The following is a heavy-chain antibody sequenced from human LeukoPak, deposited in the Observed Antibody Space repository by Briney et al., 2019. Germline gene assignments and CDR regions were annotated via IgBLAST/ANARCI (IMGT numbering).Heavy chain of an antibody. CDR3: ARVGALDAFDI. CDR2: IYYSGNT. J-gene: IGHJ3*02. V-gene: IGHV4-59*08. CDR1: GGSITSYF. D-gene: IGHD1-26*01. Sequence: SETLSLTCTVSGGSITSYFYIWVRQPPGKGLEWIGYIYYSGNTNSNPSLKSRVTISLDTSKNQFSLKLSSVTAADTAVYYCARVGALDAFDIWGQGTMVTVSS.